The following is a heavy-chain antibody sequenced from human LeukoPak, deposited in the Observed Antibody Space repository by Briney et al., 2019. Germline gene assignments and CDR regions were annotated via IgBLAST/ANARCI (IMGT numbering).Heavy chain of an antibody. Sequence: GGSLRLSCAVSGFTFTSYAISWVRQAPGKGLEWVSTISGSGDGTYYADSVKGRFTLSRDKSKNTVYLQMDSLRVAETAVYYCARVQYGNLSGSYRTLFDFWGQGALVTVSS. D-gene: IGHD3-10*01. V-gene: IGHV3-23*01. CDR1: GFTFTSYA. CDR3: ARVQYGNLSGSYRTLFDF. CDR2: ISGSGDGT. J-gene: IGHJ4*02.